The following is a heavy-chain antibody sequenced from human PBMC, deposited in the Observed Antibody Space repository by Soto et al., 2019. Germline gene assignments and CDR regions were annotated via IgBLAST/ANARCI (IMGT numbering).Heavy chain of an antibody. CDR3: AIGGAAAARGWFDA. CDR1: GGSITRYY. J-gene: IGHJ5*02. D-gene: IGHD6-13*01. V-gene: IGHV4-59*01. CDR2: IYYSGNT. Sequence: PSETLSLTCTVSGGSITRYYWSWIRQPPGKGLEWIGYIYYSGNTNYNPSLKSRVPIPVDSSKNQISLKLSSVTAADTAVYYCAIGGAAAARGWFDAWGQGTLVTVSS.